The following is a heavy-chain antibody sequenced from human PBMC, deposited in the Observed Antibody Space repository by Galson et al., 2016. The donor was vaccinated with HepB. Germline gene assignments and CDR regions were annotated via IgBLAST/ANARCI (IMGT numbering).Heavy chain of an antibody. CDR2: IYIDGNT. J-gene: IGHJ6*02. V-gene: IGHV3-53*01. D-gene: IGHD1-14*01. CDR1: GFTVSSYY. CDR3: PGDPGLPNGMDS. Sequence: SLRLSCAASGFTVSSYYMSWVRQAPGKGLEWVSVIYIDGNTYYADSVRGRITISRDNFKNTVHLQVNSLSAEETAVYYCPGDPGLPNGMDSWGQGTTVTVSS.